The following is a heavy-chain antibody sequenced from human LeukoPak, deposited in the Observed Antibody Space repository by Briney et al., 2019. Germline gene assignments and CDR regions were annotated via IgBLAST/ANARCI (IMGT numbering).Heavy chain of an antibody. J-gene: IGHJ6*03. CDR3: ARDFSSSSTVYYYYYMDV. CDR1: GASISSHSDF. V-gene: IGHV4-61*02. CDR2: IHSTGST. D-gene: IGHD6-6*01. Sequence: SETLSLTCTVSGASISSHSDFWSWIRQPAGKGLEWIGRIHSTGSTNYNPSLKSRVTISVDKSKNQFSLKLSSVTAADTAIYYCARDFSSSSTVYYYYYMDVWGKGTTVTVSS.